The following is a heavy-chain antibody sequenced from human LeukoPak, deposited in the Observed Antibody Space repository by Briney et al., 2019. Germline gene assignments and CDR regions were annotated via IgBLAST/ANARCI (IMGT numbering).Heavy chain of an antibody. J-gene: IGHJ3*02. V-gene: IGHV3-21*06. Sequence: GGSPRLSCAASGFTFSSYSINWVRQAPGTGLEWVSFISSSSIYIYYADSVKGRFTISRDNAKNSLYLQMNSLRAEDTAVYYCARDDAYCGGDCYSGDAFDIWGQGTMVTVSS. CDR1: GFTFSSYS. CDR2: ISSSSIYI. CDR3: ARDDAYCGGDCYSGDAFDI. D-gene: IGHD2-21*02.